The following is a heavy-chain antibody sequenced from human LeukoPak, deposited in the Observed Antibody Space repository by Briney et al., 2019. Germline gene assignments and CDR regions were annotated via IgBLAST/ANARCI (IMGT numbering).Heavy chain of an antibody. Sequence: PGGSLRLSCAASGFTFSSYAMSWVRQAPGKGLGWVSAISGSGGSTYYADSVKGRFTISRDNSKNTPYLQMDSLRAEDTAVYYCAKDRSVVVAATSVNWGQGTLVTVSS. CDR1: GFTFSSYA. D-gene: IGHD2-15*01. V-gene: IGHV3-23*01. J-gene: IGHJ4*02. CDR3: AKDRSVVVAATSVN. CDR2: ISGSGGST.